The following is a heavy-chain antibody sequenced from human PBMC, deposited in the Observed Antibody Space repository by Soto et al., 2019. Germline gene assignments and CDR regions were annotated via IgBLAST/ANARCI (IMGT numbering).Heavy chain of an antibody. Sequence: GGVLRLSCAASGFTFSSYAIGWVRQTPGKGLEWVAAINGSGGSTYYADSVQGQVTISRDNSKNTLYLQMNSLRAEDTAVYYCSKDRLPSNIGGQGTLVTVSS. J-gene: IGHJ4*02. CDR3: SKDRLPSNI. CDR2: INGSGGST. CDR1: GFTFSSYA. D-gene: IGHD2-15*01. V-gene: IGHV3-23*01.